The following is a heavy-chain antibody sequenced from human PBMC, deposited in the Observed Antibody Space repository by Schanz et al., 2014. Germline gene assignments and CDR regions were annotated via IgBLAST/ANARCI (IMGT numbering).Heavy chain of an antibody. Sequence: QVQLVQSGAEVKKPGASVRVSCKASGYTFTTYAMSWVRQAPGQGLEWVGWISVYTGNTKYGQKVQGRVTMTADTSTNTAYMELRSLRSDDTAVYYCAKAEYDILTVFYSRLDPWGQGTLVTVSS. CDR3: AKAEYDILTVFYSRLDP. CDR2: ISVYTGNT. D-gene: IGHD3-9*01. J-gene: IGHJ5*02. V-gene: IGHV1-18*01. CDR1: GYTFTTYA.